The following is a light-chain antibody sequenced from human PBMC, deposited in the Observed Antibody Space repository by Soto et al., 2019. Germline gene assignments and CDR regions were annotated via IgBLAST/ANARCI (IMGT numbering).Light chain of an antibody. V-gene: IGKV3D-15*01. Sequence: EIVMTQSPTILSVSPGERATLSCRASQSVSSNLAWYQQKPGQAPRLLIYGVYTRAPGIPARFSGSGSGTEFTLAISRLEPEDFAVYFCQQFGTSPCTFGPGTKVDIK. CDR3: QQFGTSPCT. CDR2: GVY. CDR1: QSVSSN. J-gene: IGKJ3*01.